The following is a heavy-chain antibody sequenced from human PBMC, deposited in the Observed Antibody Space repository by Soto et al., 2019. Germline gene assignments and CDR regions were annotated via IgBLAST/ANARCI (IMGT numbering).Heavy chain of an antibody. J-gene: IGHJ4*02. CDR3: ARANLYYDILTGYPTYFDY. D-gene: IGHD3-9*01. V-gene: IGHV4-38-2*02. Sequence: PSETLSLTCTVSGGSISSGYYWGWIRQPPGKGLEWIGSIYHSGSTYYNPSLKSRVTISVDTSKNQFSLKLSSVTAADTAVYYCARANLYYDILTGYPTYFDYWGQGTLVTVSS. CDR2: IYHSGST. CDR1: GGSISSGYY.